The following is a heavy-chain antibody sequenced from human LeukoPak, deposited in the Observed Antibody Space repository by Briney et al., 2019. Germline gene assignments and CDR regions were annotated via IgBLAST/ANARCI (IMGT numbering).Heavy chain of an antibody. CDR1: GGTFSSYA. CDR3: ARDRGILTGYYSLGWFDP. CDR2: IIPIFGTA. Sequence: SVKVSCKASGGTFSSYAISWVRQAPGQGLEWMGGIIPIFGTANYAQKFQGRVTITADESTSTAYMELSSLRSEDTAVYYCARDRGILTGYYSLGWFDPWGQGTLVTVSP. J-gene: IGHJ5*02. D-gene: IGHD3-9*01. V-gene: IGHV1-69*13.